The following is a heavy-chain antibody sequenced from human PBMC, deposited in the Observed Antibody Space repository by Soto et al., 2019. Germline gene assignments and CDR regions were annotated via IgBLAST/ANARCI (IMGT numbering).Heavy chain of an antibody. J-gene: IGHJ4*02. CDR2: ISRSSSYI. V-gene: IGHV3-21*01. CDR3: ARDMLAAAAKGY. Sequence: GGCLRLSCAASGFTFSSCSMNGVRQAAGKGLEWVASISRSSSYIYYADSVKGRFTISRDNAKNSLYLQMNSLRAEDTAVYYCARDMLAAAAKGYWGQGTVVTVSS. D-gene: IGHD6-13*01. CDR1: GFTFSSCS.